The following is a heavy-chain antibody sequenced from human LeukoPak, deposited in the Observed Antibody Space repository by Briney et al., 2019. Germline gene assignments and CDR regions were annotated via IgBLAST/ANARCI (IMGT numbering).Heavy chain of an antibody. Sequence: PGGSLRLSCAASGFTFSNYNMNWVRQAPGKGLEWVSSISTSSSYIYYADSVKGRFTISRDNARKSLYLEMNSLRAEDTAVYYCAKFGRSTSPVDWGQGTLVTVSS. CDR1: GFTFSNYN. CDR2: ISTSSSYI. CDR3: AKFGRSTSPVD. J-gene: IGHJ4*02. V-gene: IGHV3-21*01. D-gene: IGHD3-16*01.